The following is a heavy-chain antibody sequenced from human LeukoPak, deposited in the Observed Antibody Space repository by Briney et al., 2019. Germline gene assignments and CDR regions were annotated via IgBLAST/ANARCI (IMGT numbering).Heavy chain of an antibody. J-gene: IGHJ5*02. D-gene: IGHD3-22*01. V-gene: IGHV3-23*01. CDR1: GFTFTNYA. Sequence: PGGSLRLSCAASGFTFTNYAMNWIRQAPGKGLEWVSGISGSAGSTYNADSVKGRFTISRDNSKDTLYLQMNSLRAEDTAVYYCAKDRGAYYDSSGIPWGQGTLVTVSS. CDR3: AKDRGAYYDSSGIP. CDR2: ISGSAGST.